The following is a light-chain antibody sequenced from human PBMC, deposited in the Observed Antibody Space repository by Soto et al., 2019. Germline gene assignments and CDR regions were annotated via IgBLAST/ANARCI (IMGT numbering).Light chain of an antibody. V-gene: IGKV3-11*01. J-gene: IGKJ4*01. Sequence: EIVLTQSPATLSLSPGERATLSCRASQSVRSYLAWYQQKPGQAPRLLIYEASNRATGIPARFSGSGSGTDFPLTISSLGPEDFAVDYRQQRSDWALTFGGGTKVEIK. CDR1: QSVRSY. CDR3: QQRSDWALT. CDR2: EAS.